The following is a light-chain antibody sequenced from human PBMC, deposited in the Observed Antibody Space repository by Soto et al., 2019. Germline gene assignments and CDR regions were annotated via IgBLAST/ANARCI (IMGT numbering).Light chain of an antibody. CDR3: NSFAGGAHVV. CDR2: DVN. V-gene: IGLV2-8*01. CDR1: SSDIGAYNY. Sequence: QSVLAQPPSASGSPGQSVTISCTGTSSDIGAYNYVSWYQQYPGKAPKLIIYDVNQRPSGVPDRFSGSKSGNTASLTVSGLQAEDEAVYYCNSFAGGAHVVFGGGTQLTVL. J-gene: IGLJ2*01.